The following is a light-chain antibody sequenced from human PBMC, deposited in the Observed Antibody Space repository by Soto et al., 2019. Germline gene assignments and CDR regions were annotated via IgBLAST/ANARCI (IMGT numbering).Light chain of an antibody. CDR2: GAS. Sequence: EIVLPQSPGTLSLSPGERATLSCGASQSVSSTYLAWYQQIPGQAPRLLIYGASRRATGIPDRFSGSGSGPDVTLTINRLEPEDFAVYYCQQYGSSPPKWTVGPGTKVEIK. CDR1: QSVSSTY. CDR3: QQYGSSPPKWT. J-gene: IGKJ1*01. V-gene: IGKV3-20*01.